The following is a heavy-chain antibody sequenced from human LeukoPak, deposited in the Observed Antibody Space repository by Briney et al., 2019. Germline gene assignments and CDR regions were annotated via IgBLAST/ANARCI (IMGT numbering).Heavy chain of an antibody. CDR1: GGTFSSYA. CDR3: AREAEEIVVVITTAAYFDY. J-gene: IGHJ4*02. Sequence: SVKVSCKASGGTFSSYAISWVRQAPGQGLEWMGRIIPILGIANYAQKFQGRVTITADKSTSTAYMELSRLRSDDTAVYYCAREAEEIVVVITTAAYFDYWGQGTLVTVSS. D-gene: IGHD3-22*01. CDR2: IIPILGIA. V-gene: IGHV1-69*04.